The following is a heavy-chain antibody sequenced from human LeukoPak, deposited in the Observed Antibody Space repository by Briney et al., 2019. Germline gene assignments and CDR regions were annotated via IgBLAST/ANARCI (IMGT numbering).Heavy chain of an antibody. CDR1: GGSISSGGYY. CDR3: ASRVAATLYFDY. Sequence: KPSETLSLTCTVSGGSISSGGYYWSWIRQHPGKGLEWIGYIYYSGSTYYNPSLKSRVTISVDTSKNQFSLKLSSVTAADTAVYYCASRVAATLYFDYWGQGTLVTVSS. J-gene: IGHJ4*02. D-gene: IGHD2-15*01. V-gene: IGHV4-31*03. CDR2: IYYSGST.